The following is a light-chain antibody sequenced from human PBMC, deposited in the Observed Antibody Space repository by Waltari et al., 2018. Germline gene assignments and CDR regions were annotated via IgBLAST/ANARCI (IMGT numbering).Light chain of an antibody. CDR3: QQGKSFPIT. J-gene: IGKJ3*01. Sequence: DIQMTQSPSPVSASVGDRVTITCRASQDIGNRLAWYQQNPGKAANLLIYGTSSLQTGVPSRFSGSGSGTEFTLTISSLQPEDFGTYYCQQGKSFPITFGPGTKVEIK. CDR1: QDIGNR. V-gene: IGKV1-12*01. CDR2: GTS.